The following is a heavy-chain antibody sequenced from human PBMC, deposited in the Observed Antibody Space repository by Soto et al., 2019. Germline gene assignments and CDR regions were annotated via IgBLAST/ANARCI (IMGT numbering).Heavy chain of an antibody. D-gene: IGHD1-1*01. J-gene: IGHJ6*03. CDR3: ARRTTTLLNSHYMDV. CDR1: GGSISTYF. Sequence: SETLSLTCTVAGGSISTYFWSWIRQSPGKGLEWIGHVYYTGNTNYNPSLKSRVTISVDTSRNQFSLKLSSVTAADTAVYYCARRTTTLLNSHYMDVWGKGPTVTVSS. CDR2: VYYTGNT. V-gene: IGHV4-59*08.